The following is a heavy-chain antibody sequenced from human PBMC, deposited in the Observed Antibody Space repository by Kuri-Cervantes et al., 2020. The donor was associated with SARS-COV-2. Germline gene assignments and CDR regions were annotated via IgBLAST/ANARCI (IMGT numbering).Heavy chain of an antibody. CDR2: VHYSGTT. CDR3: ARTGLPGWYYYYGMDV. D-gene: IGHD2-15*01. V-gene: IGHV4-59*01. J-gene: IGHJ6*02. CDR1: GDSISSTY. Sequence: SQTLSLTCDVSGDSISSTYWSWIRQPPGRGLEWIGFVHYSGTTSYSPSLKSRVTMSVDTSKNHFSLKLSSVTTADTAVYYCARTGLPGWYYYYGMDVWGQGTLVTVSS.